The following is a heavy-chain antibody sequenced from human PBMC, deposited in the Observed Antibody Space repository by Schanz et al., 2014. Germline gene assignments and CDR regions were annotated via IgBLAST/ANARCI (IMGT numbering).Heavy chain of an antibody. Sequence: QVQLVESGGCVVQPGGSLRLSCVASGFIFRNYDMHWVRQSPGKGLESVALIRRDEKSIYYGDSVKGRVTISRDNSKDTLHLQMHSLRPEDTAVYYCAKLTGGVGASSRAIDSWGQGTLVTISS. D-gene: IGHD1-26*01. V-gene: IGHV3-30*02. J-gene: IGHJ4*02. CDR2: IRRDEKSI. CDR1: GFIFRNYD. CDR3: AKLTGGVGASSRAIDS.